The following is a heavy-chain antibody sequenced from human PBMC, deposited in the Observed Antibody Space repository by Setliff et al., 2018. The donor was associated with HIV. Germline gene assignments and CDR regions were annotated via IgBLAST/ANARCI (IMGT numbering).Heavy chain of an antibody. J-gene: IGHJ4*02. CDR1: GGTFGSYA. D-gene: IGHD3-10*01. CDR2: IIPIMGTT. Sequence: GASVKVSCKTSGGTFGSYAIIWVRRAPGQGLEWMGGIIPIMGTTAYAQKFQGRVTITADESTSTAYMELSSLRSEDTAIYYCVIDQGMYYFDYWGQGTLVTVSS. CDR3: VIDQGMYYFDY. V-gene: IGHV1-69*13.